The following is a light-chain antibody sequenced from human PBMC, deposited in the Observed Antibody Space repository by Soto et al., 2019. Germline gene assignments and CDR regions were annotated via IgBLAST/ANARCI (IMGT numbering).Light chain of an antibody. Sequence: ETGMTQSPATLSVSPGERPTLSCRASRSVSSNLAWYQQKPGQAPRLLIYDASTRATGIPARFSGSGSGTEFTLTISSLQSEDFAVYYCQQYNTWPLTFGPGTKVDIK. V-gene: IGKV3-15*01. J-gene: IGKJ3*01. CDR3: QQYNTWPLT. CDR2: DAS. CDR1: RSVSSN.